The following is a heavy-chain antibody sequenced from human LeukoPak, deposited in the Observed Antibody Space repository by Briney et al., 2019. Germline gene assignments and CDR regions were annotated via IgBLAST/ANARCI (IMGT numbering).Heavy chain of an antibody. CDR2: INPNSGGT. CDR1: GYTFTCYY. J-gene: IGHJ4*02. V-gene: IGHV1-2*02. CDR3: AILLLAHYYDSSGYYYYCDF. D-gene: IGHD3-22*01. Sequence: GASVKVSCKASGYTFTCYYMDWVRQAPGQGLEWMGWINPNSGGTNYAQKFQGRVTMTRDTSISTAYMELSRLRSDDTAVYYCAILLLAHYYDSSGYYYYCDFWGQGPLVPVS.